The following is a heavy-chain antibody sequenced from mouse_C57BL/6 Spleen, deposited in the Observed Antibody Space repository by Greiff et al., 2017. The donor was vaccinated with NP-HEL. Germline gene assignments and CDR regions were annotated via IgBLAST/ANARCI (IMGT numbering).Heavy chain of an antibody. V-gene: IGHV1-64*01. D-gene: IGHD1-1*01. J-gene: IGHJ4*01. CDR3: ARWGYYGSRGAMDY. Sequence: VQLQQPGAELVKPGASVKLSCKASGYTFTSYWMHWVKQRPGQGLEWIGMIHPNSGSTNYNEKFKSKATLTVDKSSSTAYMQLSSLTSEDSAVYYCARWGYYGSRGAMDYWGQGTSVTVSS. CDR2: IHPNSGST. CDR1: GYTFTSYW.